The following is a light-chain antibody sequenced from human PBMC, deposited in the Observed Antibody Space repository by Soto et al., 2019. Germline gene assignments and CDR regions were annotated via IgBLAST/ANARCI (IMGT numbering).Light chain of an antibody. J-gene: IGKJ5*01. V-gene: IGKV3D-20*02. CDR1: QSLSSSQ. CDR2: DAS. CDR3: QQRSNWPIT. Sequence: EIVLTQSPGTLSLSPGERATLSCRASQSLSSSQLAWYQQKPGQAPRLLIYDASNRATGIPARFSGSGSGTDFTLTISSLEPEDFAVYYCQQRSNWPITFGQGTRLEI.